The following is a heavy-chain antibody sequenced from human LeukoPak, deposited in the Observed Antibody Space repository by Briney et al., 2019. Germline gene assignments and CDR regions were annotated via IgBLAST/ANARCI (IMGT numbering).Heavy chain of an antibody. CDR1: GGSFSGYY. CDR2: IYYSGNT. D-gene: IGHD6-13*01. CDR3: ARGWQQLVLSFDY. J-gene: IGHJ4*02. Sequence: SETLSLTCAVYGGSFSGYYWSWIRQPPGKGLEWIGSIYYSGNTYYNASLKSQVSISVDTSKNQFSLKLSSVTAADTAVYYCARGWQQLVLSFDYWGQGTLVTVSS. V-gene: IGHV4-34*01.